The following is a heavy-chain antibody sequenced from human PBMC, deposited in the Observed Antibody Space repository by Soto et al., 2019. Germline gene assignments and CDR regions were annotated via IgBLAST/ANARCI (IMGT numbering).Heavy chain of an antibody. CDR3: AKGVCSVGSCYGREDV. CDR1: GFTFSNYA. Sequence: EVQLLDSGGGLVQPGGSLRLSCAASGFTFSNYAMSWVRQAPGKGLEWVSSITGSGDRTYYADSVKGRFTISRDNSKNTLYLQMSSLRVEDTAVYYCAKGVCSVGSCYGREDVWGQGTTVTVSS. V-gene: IGHV3-23*01. D-gene: IGHD2-15*01. J-gene: IGHJ6*02. CDR2: ITGSGDRT.